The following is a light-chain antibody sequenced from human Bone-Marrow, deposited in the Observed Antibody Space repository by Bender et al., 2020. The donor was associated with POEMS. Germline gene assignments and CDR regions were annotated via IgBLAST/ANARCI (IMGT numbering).Light chain of an antibody. J-gene: IGLJ1*01. CDR2: EVS. CDR3: SSYAGSKNYV. CDR1: SSDVDAYDF. V-gene: IGLV2-8*01. Sequence: QSALTQPRSVSGSPGQSITISCTGTSSDVDAYDFVSWYQQHPGKAPKLMIYEVSKRPSGVPDRFSGSTSGNTASLTVSGLQAEDEADYYCSSYAGSKNYVFGTGTKVTVL.